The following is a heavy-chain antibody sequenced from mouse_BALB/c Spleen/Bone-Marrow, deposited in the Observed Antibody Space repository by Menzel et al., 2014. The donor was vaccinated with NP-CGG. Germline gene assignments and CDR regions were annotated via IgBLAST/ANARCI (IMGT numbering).Heavy chain of an antibody. Sequence: EVKLQESGGGLVQPGGSLKLSCAASGFDFSKYCMSWVRQAPGQGLEWIGEINPDSSTINYKPSLKDKFIISRDNAKTTQYLHMSKMRAEDAAHYYCARHKYDSSLADWGPGTTVTVSS. CDR1: GFDFSKYC. CDR2: INPDSSTI. D-gene: IGHD2-14*01. CDR3: ARHKYDSSLAD. V-gene: IGHV4-1*02. J-gene: IGHJ1*01.